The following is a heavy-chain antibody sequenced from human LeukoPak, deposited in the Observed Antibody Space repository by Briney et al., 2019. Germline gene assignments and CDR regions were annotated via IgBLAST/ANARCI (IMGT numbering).Heavy chain of an antibody. V-gene: IGHV5-51*01. CDR2: IYPGDSDT. D-gene: IGHD6-19*01. CDR1: GYSFTSYW. J-gene: IGHJ3*02. CDR3: ARRTPGIAVAGDAFDI. Sequence: AASLKISCKGSGYSFTSYWIDWVRQMPGKGLEWMWIIYPGDSDTRYSPSFQGQVTISADKSISTAYLQWSSLKASDTAMYYCARRTPGIAVAGDAFDIWGPGTMVTVSS.